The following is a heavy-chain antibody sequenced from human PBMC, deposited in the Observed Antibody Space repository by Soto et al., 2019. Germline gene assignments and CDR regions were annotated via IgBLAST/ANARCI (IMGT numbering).Heavy chain of an antibody. V-gene: IGHV6-1*01. CDR1: GDSVSSNTVA. CDR2: TYYRSKWYS. D-gene: IGHD3-10*01. Sequence: SQTLSLTCAISGDSVSSNTVAWNWVGQSPSRGLEWLGRTYYRSKWYSHYAVSVRSRIMINSDTSKNQFSLQLKSVTPEDTAVYFCVRVGVAAGSGYYYYHAMDVWGQGTTVTVSS. CDR3: VRVGVAAGSGYYYYHAMDV. J-gene: IGHJ6*02.